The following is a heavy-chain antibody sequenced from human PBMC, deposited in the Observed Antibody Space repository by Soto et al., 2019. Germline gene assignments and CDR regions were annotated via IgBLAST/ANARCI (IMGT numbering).Heavy chain of an antibody. CDR3: ARATPAGSADF. CDR1: GGSNIRDGYY. Sequence: QVQLQESGPGLVKPSQTLSLTCTVSGGSNIRDGYYWSWIRQHPGKGLEWIAYISYSGSSYSNPSLKSRVTISADTSTNQVSLRLTSVTAADTAVYFCARATPAGSADFWGQGTLVTVSS. CDR2: ISYSGSS. D-gene: IGHD2-2*01. J-gene: IGHJ4*02. V-gene: IGHV4-31*03.